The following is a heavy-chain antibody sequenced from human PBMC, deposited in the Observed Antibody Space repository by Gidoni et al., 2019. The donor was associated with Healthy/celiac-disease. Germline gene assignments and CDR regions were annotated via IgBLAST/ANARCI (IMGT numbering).Heavy chain of an antibody. CDR3: ARSSTLFFGADDY. CDR1: GFTFSSYW. V-gene: IGHV3-7*01. Sequence: EVQLVESGGGLVQPGGSLRLSCAASGFTFSSYWMSWVRQAPGKGLEWVANIKQDGSEKYYVDSVKGRFTISRDNAKNSLYLQMNSLRAEDTAVYYCARSSTLFFGADDYWGQGTLVTVSS. CDR2: IKQDGSEK. J-gene: IGHJ4*02. D-gene: IGHD3-3*01.